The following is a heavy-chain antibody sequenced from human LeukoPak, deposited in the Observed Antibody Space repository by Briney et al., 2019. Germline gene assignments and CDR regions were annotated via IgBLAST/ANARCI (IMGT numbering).Heavy chain of an antibody. Sequence: SETLSLTCTFSGGSISSYYWSWIRQPPGKGLEWIGYIYYSGSTNYNPSLKSRVTISVDTSKNQFSLKLSSVTAADTAVYYCARYQGSISAFWFDSWGQGTLVTVSS. CDR2: IYYSGST. V-gene: IGHV4-59*01. CDR1: GGSISSYY. D-gene: IGHD1-26*01. J-gene: IGHJ5*01. CDR3: ARYQGSISAFWFDS.